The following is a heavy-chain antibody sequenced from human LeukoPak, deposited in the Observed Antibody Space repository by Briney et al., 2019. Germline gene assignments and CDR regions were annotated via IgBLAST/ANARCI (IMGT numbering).Heavy chain of an antibody. CDR3: ARSICSGGSCYSGNWFDP. D-gene: IGHD2-15*01. CDR1: GFTFSDYY. J-gene: IGHJ5*02. V-gene: IGHV3-11*06. CDR2: ISSSSSYT. Sequence: GGSLRLSCAASGFTFSDYYMSWIRQAPGKGLEWVSYISSSSSYTNYADSVRGRFTISRDNAKNSLYLQMNSLRAEDTAVYCCARSICSGGSCYSGNWFDPWGQGTLVTVSS.